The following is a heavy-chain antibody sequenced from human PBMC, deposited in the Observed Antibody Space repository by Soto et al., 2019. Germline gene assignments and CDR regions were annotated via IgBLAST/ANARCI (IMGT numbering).Heavy chain of an antibody. CDR1: GYTFTSYY. CDR2: INPSGGST. CDR3: ARVGSSGYYRQGAFDI. Sequence: GASVKVSCKASGYTFTSYYMHWVRQAPGQGLEWMGIINPSGGSTSYAQKFQGRVTMTRDTSTSTVYMELSSLRSEDTAVYYCARVGSSGYYRQGAFDIWGQGTMVTVSS. V-gene: IGHV1-46*01. J-gene: IGHJ3*02. D-gene: IGHD3-22*01.